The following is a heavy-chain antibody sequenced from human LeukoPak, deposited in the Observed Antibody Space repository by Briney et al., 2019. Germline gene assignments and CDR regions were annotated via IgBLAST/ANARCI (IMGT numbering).Heavy chain of an antibody. CDR3: AKPRDTSGGVDY. Sequence: GRCLRLSRAASVFTFRSYAMSWVRQAPGKGLEWVSAISVNGGRTYYTDAVKGRFTISRDNSKNTLYLQMNSLRAEHTAGYYSAKPRDTSGGVDYWGEGALVTVSS. V-gene: IGHV3-23*01. J-gene: IGHJ4*02. CDR2: ISVNGGRT. CDR1: VFTFRSYA. D-gene: IGHD3-22*01.